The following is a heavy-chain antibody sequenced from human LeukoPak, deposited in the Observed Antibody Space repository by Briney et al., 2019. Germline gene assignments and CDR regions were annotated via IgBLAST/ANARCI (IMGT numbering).Heavy chain of an antibody. V-gene: IGHV1-69*01. D-gene: IGHD5-18*01. CDR3: ASWKYSYGYTIDY. CDR2: IIPIFGTA. Sequence: ASVKVSCKASGGTFISYAISGVGQAPGQGLEWVGGIIPIFGTANYAQKFQGRVTITADESTSTAYMELSSLRSEDTPVYYCASWKYSYGYTIDYWGQGTLVSVSS. CDR1: GGTFISYA. J-gene: IGHJ4*02.